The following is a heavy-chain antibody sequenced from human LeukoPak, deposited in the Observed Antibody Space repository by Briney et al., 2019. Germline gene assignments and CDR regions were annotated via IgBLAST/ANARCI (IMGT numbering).Heavy chain of an antibody. J-gene: IGHJ4*02. CDR3: ARETSGSVYDY. V-gene: IGHV1-2*02. Sequence: ASVKVSCKPSVYTFTAYYMHWVRQAPGQGLEWMGWINPNSGGTNYAQKFQGRVTMTRDTSISTAYMELSRLRSDDTAVYYCARETSGSVYDYWGQGTLVTVSA. CDR2: INPNSGGT. CDR1: VYTFTAYY. D-gene: IGHD3-22*01.